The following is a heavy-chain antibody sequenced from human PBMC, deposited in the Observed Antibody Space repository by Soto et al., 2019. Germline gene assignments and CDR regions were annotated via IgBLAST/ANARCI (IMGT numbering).Heavy chain of an antibody. D-gene: IGHD3-16*01. Sequence: SETLSLTCTVSGGSISSYYWSWIRQPPGKGLEWIGYIYYSGSTNYNPSLKSRATISVDTSKNQFSLKLSSVTAADTAVYYCARDSRWGTGAFDIWGQGTMVTV. J-gene: IGHJ3*02. CDR3: ARDSRWGTGAFDI. V-gene: IGHV4-59*01. CDR1: GGSISSYY. CDR2: IYYSGST.